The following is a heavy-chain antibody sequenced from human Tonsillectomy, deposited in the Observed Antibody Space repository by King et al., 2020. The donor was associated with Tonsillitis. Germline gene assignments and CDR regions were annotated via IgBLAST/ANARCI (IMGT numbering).Heavy chain of an antibody. J-gene: IGHJ4*02. CDR3: ARDRREYSNGRTIDY. CDR2: IKQDGNEK. V-gene: IGHV3-7*03. D-gene: IGHD6-19*01. Sequence: DVQLVESGGGLVQPGGSLRLSCAASGFTFGDYWMTWVRQAPGKGLEWVANIKQDGNEKYYVDSVKGRFTISRDYARNSLYLQMNSLRAEDTAVYYCARDRREYSNGRTIDYWGQGTLVTVSS. CDR1: GFTFGDYW.